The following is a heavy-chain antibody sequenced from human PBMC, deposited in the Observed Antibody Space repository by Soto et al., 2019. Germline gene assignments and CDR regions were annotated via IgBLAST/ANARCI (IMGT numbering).Heavy chain of an antibody. Sequence: QVQLQESGPGLVKPSETLSLTCTVSGDSISSYYWSWIRQPPGKGLEWIGYIYYSGSTNYNPSLKRRATISXXRXKXXFALKLNSVTAADTAVYYCARHGSSSWQEPPGVQHWGQGTLVTVSS. CDR1: GDSISSYY. D-gene: IGHD6-13*01. J-gene: IGHJ1*01. V-gene: IGHV4-59*08. CDR2: IYYSGST. CDR3: ARHGSSSWQEPPGVQH.